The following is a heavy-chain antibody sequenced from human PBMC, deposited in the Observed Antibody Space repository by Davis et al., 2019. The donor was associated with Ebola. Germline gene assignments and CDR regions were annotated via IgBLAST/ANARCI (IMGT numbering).Heavy chain of an antibody. CDR3: ARVSAAINYYYGMDV. Sequence: PSETLSLTCTVSGGSISSYYWSWIRQPPGKGLEWIGYIYYSGSTNYNPSLKSRVTISVDTSKNQFSLKLSSVTAADTAVYYCARVSAAINYYYGMDVWGQGTTVTVSS. CDR1: GGSISSYY. V-gene: IGHV4-59*01. D-gene: IGHD3-16*02. CDR2: IYYSGST. J-gene: IGHJ6*02.